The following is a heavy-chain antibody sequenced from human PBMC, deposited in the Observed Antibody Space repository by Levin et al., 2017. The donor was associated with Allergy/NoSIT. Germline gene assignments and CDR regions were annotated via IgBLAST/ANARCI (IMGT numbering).Heavy chain of an antibody. Sequence: GESLKISCAASGFTFSSYAMHWVRQAPGKGLEWVAVISYDGSNKYYADSVKGRFTISRDNSKNTLYLQMNSLRAEDTAVYYCARGVGGETRDWYFDLWGRGTLVTVSS. CDR1: GFTFSSYA. J-gene: IGHJ2*01. D-gene: IGHD2-21*01. V-gene: IGHV3-30-3*01. CDR3: ARGVGGETRDWYFDL. CDR2: ISYDGSNK.